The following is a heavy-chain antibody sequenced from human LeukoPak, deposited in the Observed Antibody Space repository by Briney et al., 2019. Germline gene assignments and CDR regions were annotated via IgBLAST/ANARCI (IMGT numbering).Heavy chain of an antibody. V-gene: IGHV3-48*01. D-gene: IGHD1-1*01. CDR3: VRGKRNGFDF. Sequence: PGGSLRLSCAASGFTFGSYSMNWVRQAPGKGLEWIAYIRVSSTTIYYMDSVKGRSTISRDDANSSLHLQMENLRAGDTARYYCVRGKRNGFDFWGQGTMITVSS. J-gene: IGHJ3*01. CDR1: GFTFGSYS. CDR2: IRVSSTTI.